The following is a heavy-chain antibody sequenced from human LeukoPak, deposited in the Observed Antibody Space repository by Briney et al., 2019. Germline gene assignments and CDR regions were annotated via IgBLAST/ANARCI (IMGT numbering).Heavy chain of an antibody. CDR1: GGSISIYY. V-gene: IGHV4-4*07. CDR3: ARGAVVPAAIPNWFDP. Sequence: SETLSLTCTVSGGSISIYYWSWIRKPAGKGLEWIGRIYTSGSTNYNPSLKSRVTISVDTSTNQFSLKLSSVTAADTAVYYCARGAVVPAAIPNWFDPWGQGTLVTVSS. D-gene: IGHD2-2*02. J-gene: IGHJ5*02. CDR2: IYTSGST.